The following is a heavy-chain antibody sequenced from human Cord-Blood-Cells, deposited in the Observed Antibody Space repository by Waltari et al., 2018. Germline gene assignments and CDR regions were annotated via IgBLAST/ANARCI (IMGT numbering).Heavy chain of an antibody. Sequence: QVQLQQWGAGLLKPSETLSLTCAVYGGSFSGYYWSWIRQPPGKGLEWIGEINHSGSNKYNPSLKSRVTISVGASKTQFSRKLSSVTAADTAVYYCARGLSITMVRGVNRGYFDYWGQGTLVTVSS. CDR1: GGSFSGYY. CDR3: ARGLSITMVRGVNRGYFDY. J-gene: IGHJ4*02. V-gene: IGHV4-34*01. CDR2: INHSGSN. D-gene: IGHD3-10*01.